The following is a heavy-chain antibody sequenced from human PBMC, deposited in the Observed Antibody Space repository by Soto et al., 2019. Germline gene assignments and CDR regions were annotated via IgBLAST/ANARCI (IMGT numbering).Heavy chain of an antibody. Sequence: QVQLVQSGAEVKKPGASVKVSCKASGYTFTSYYMHWVRQAPGQGLEWMGIINPSGGSTSYAQKFQGRVSMTRDTSTGTVKMEVSSLGSEDTAVYYCARGPRGSYSTVLLIGGMDVWGQGTTVTVSS. J-gene: IGHJ6*02. V-gene: IGHV1-46*01. CDR3: ARGPRGSYSTVLLIGGMDV. CDR1: GYTFTSYY. CDR2: INPSGGST. D-gene: IGHD1-26*01.